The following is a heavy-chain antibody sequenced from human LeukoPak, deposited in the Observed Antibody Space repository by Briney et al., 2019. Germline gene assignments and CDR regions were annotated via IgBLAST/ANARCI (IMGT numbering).Heavy chain of an antibody. V-gene: IGHV3-48*03. D-gene: IGHD2-2*01. Sequence: GGSLRLSCAASGFTFSSYEMNWVRQAPGKGLEWVSYISSSGSTIYYADSVKGRSTISRDNAKNSLYLQMNSLRAEDTAVYYCARDYVGYDGYWGQGTLVTVSS. CDR2: ISSSGSTI. CDR1: GFTFSSYE. CDR3: ARDYVGYDGY. J-gene: IGHJ4*02.